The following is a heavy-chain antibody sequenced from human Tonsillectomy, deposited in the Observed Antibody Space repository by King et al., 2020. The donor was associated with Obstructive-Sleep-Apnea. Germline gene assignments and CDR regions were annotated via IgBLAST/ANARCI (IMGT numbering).Heavy chain of an antibody. CDR2: IYYSGST. D-gene: IGHD6-19*01. CDR3: ARAGYSSGWYRGGAFDI. CDR1: GGSISIGDYY. V-gene: IGHV4-30-4*01. Sequence: VQLQESGPGLVKPSQTLSLTCTVSGGSISIGDYYWSWIRQPPGKGLEWIGYIYYSGSTYYNPSLKSRVTISVDTSKNQFSLKLSSVTAADTAVYYCARAGYSSGWYRGGAFDIWGQGTMVTVSS. J-gene: IGHJ3*02.